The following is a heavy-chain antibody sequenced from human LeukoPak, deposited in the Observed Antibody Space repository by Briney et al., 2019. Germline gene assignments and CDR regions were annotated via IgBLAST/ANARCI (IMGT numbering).Heavy chain of an antibody. Sequence: GGSLRLSCAASGFTLSNYEMNWLRQAPGKGLEWVSYIGSGGTSIYYADSVKGRFTISRDNAKNSLYLQMNSLRAEDTAIYYCARGYSGYDYWGQGTLVTVPS. CDR2: IGSGGTSI. CDR1: GFTLSNYE. D-gene: IGHD5-12*01. CDR3: ARGYSGYDY. J-gene: IGHJ4*02. V-gene: IGHV3-48*03.